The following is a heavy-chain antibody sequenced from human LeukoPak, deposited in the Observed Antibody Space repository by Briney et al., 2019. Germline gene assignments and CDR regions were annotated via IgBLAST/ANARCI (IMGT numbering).Heavy chain of an antibody. Sequence: GGSLRLSCAASGFAFSRYWMSWVRQAPGKGLEWVANINQDGSEKYYVDSVKGRFTISRDNAKNSLYLQMNSLRAEDTAVYYCARLSKQQDYFDCWGQGALVTVSS. CDR2: INQDGSEK. D-gene: IGHD6-13*01. J-gene: IGHJ4*02. V-gene: IGHV3-7*01. CDR3: ARLSKQQDYFDC. CDR1: GFAFSRYW.